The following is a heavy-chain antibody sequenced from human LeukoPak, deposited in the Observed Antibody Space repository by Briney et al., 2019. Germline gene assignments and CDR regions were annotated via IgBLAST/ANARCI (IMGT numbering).Heavy chain of an antibody. CDR3: ARGDKFSGDY. CDR1: GFTFSTYW. V-gene: IGHV3-7*04. CDR2: IHKDGNEK. D-gene: IGHD2-15*01. Sequence: GGSLRLSCAPSGFTFSTYWMSSVRQAPGEGLEWVANIHKDGNEKYYVDSVKGRFTISRDNAKNSLYLKMNSLRAEDTAVYYCARGDKFSGDYWGQGTLVTVSS. J-gene: IGHJ4*02.